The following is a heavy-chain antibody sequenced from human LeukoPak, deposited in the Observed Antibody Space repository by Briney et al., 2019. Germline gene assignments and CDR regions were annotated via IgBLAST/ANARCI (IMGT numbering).Heavy chain of an antibody. V-gene: IGHV3-21*01. D-gene: IGHD3-10*01. CDR2: LSGSSSYK. CDR1: GFTVSSDS. CDR3: ARDRGYGSGINWFDP. Sequence: GGSLRLSCTVSGFTVSSDSMSWVRQAPGKGLEWVSSLSGSSSYKYYADSVKGRFTISRDNAKNSLFLQMNSLRPEDTAIYYCARDRGYGSGINWFDPWGQGTLVTVSS. J-gene: IGHJ5*02.